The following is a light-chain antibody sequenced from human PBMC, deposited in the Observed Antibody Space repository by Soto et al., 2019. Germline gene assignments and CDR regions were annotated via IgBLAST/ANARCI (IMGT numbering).Light chain of an antibody. CDR1: QSISSY. Sequence: DIQMTQSPSSLSASVGDRVTITCRASQSISSYLSWYQQKPGKAPKLLINVASTLQSGVPPRFSSSGSGTDFTIAISSLQPDDFAIYCCQQSSSTPQPFGGGTSVEI. V-gene: IGKV1-39*01. CDR2: VAS. J-gene: IGKJ4*01. CDR3: QQSSSTPQP.